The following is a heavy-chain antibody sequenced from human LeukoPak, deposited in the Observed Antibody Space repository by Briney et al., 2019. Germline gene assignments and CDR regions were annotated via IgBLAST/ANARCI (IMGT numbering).Heavy chain of an antibody. Sequence: GGSLRLSCAASGFTFSSYWMSWVRQAPGKGLEWVANIKQDGSEKYYVDSVKGRFTISRNNSKNTVYLQMNSLRAEDTAVYYCARDSTVGTFDYWGQGTVVTVSS. CDR2: IKQDGSEK. V-gene: IGHV3-7*01. J-gene: IGHJ4*02. CDR3: ARDSTVGTFDY. CDR1: GFTFSSYW. D-gene: IGHD4-17*01.